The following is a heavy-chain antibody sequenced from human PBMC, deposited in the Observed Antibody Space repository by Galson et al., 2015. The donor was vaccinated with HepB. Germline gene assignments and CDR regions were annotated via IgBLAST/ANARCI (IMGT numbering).Heavy chain of an antibody. CDR3: ARRFDLADSSGYYYYGMDV. CDR2: IDPSDSYT. Sequence: QSGAEVKKTGESLRISCKGFGYSFTSHWISWVRQMPGKGLEWMGKIDPSDSYTKYSPSFQGHVTISADKSITTAYLQWSSLKASDTGMYYCARRFDLADSSGYYYYGMDVWGQGTTVTVSS. CDR1: GYSFTSHW. J-gene: IGHJ6*02. V-gene: IGHV5-10-1*01. D-gene: IGHD3-22*01.